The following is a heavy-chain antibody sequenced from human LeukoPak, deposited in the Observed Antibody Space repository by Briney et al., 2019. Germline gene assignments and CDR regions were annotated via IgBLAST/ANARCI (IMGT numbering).Heavy chain of an antibody. CDR3: AREGSYCSSTSCEEGWFDP. D-gene: IGHD2-2*01. CDR2: INPSGGST. Sequence: GASVKVSCKASGYTFTSYYMHWVRQVPGQGLEWMGIINPSGGSTSYAQKFQGRVTMTRDTSTSTVYMELSSLRSEDTAVYYCAREGSYCSSTSCEEGWFDPWGQGTLVTVSS. CDR1: GYTFTSYY. V-gene: IGHV1-46*01. J-gene: IGHJ5*02.